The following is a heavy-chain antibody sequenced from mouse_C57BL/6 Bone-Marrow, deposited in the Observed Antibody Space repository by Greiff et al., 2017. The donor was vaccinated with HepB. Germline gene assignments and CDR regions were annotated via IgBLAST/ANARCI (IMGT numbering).Heavy chain of an antibody. CDR3: ARGPLDYYVMDY. V-gene: IGHV5-4*03. Sequence: EVKLVESGGGLVKPGGSLKLSCAASGFTFSSYAMSWVRQTPEKRLEWVATISDGGSYTYYPDNVKGRFTISRDNAKNNLYLQMSHLKSEDTAMYYCARGPLDYYVMDYWGQGNAVTVSS. J-gene: IGHJ4*01. CDR2: ISDGGSYT. CDR1: GFTFSSYA.